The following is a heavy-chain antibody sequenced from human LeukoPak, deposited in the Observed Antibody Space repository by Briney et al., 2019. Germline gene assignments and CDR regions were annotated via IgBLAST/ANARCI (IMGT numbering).Heavy chain of an antibody. CDR1: GFTFSSYS. CDR3: ARVIAAAGGYFQH. J-gene: IGHJ1*01. V-gene: IGHV3-21*01. D-gene: IGHD6-13*01. Sequence: GGSLRLSCAASGFTFSSYSMNWVRQAPGKGLEWVSSISSSSTYIYYADSLKGRFTISRDNAKNSLYLQMNSLRAEDTAVYYCARVIAAAGGYFQHWGQGTLVTVSS. CDR2: ISSSSTYI.